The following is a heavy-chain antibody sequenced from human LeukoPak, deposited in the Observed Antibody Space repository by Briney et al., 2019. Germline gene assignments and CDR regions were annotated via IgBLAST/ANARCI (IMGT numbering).Heavy chain of an antibody. CDR3: AREDSSVWNANY. J-gene: IGHJ4*02. CDR2: IWYDGSKR. Sequence: EWSLRLSCVASGFTFSGHGMHWVRQAPGKGLEWVALIWYDGSKRYYADSVKGRFTIPRDDSKNTLYLQMNNLGAEDTAVYYCAREDSSVWNANYWGLGTLVTVSS. D-gene: IGHD6-19*01. V-gene: IGHV3-33*01. CDR1: GFTFSGHG.